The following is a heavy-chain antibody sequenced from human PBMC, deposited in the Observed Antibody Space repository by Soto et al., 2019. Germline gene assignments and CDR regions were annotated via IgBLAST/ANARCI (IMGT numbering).Heavy chain of an antibody. CDR1: GYTFSNFG. D-gene: IGHD2-2*01. CDR3: TSGESVVGDY. J-gene: IGHJ4*02. V-gene: IGHV1-18*01. CDR2: ISPNSEKT. Sequence: ASVKVSCKASGYTFSNFGISWVRQAPGEGLEWMGWISPNSEKTKIAQRFQGRVTMTTDISAGTSYPELSSLRSDDTAVYYCTSGESVVGDYWGQGTLVTVSS.